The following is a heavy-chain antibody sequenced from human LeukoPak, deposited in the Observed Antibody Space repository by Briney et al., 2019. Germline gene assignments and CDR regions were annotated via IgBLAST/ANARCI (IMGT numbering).Heavy chain of an antibody. Sequence: GGSLRLSCAASGFTFSSYAMSWVRQAPGKGLEWVSAISGSGGSTYYADSVKGRFTISRDNSKNTLYPQMNSLRAEDTAVYYCVRDLITGTTDYWGQGTLVTVSS. D-gene: IGHD1-7*01. CDR3: VRDLITGTTDY. CDR1: GFTFSSYA. J-gene: IGHJ4*02. CDR2: ISGSGGST. V-gene: IGHV3-23*01.